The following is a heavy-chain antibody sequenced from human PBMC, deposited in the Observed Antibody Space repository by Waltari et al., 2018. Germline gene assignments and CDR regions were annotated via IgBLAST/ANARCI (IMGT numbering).Heavy chain of an antibody. J-gene: IGHJ4*02. D-gene: IGHD3-10*01. CDR3: ASRIMVGFDY. V-gene: IGHV3-66*01. CDR1: KITVRNNY. CDR2: IYSGGST. Sequence: EVQLVESGGGLVQHGGSLRLSCAASKITVRNNYMSWVRQAPGKGLQWVATIYSGGSTNYADSLKGRFAISRDNSKNTLYLQMNSLRAEDTAVYYCASRIMVGFDYWGQGTLVTVSS.